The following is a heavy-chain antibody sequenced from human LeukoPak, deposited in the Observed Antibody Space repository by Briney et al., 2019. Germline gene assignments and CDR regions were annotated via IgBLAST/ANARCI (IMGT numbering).Heavy chain of an antibody. D-gene: IGHD6-6*01. CDR3: AREQLAPYYYYGMDV. V-gene: IGHV1-2*06. Sequence: ASVKVSCKASGYTFTGYYMHWVRQAPGQGLERMGRINPNSGGTNYAQKFQGRVTMTRDTSISTAYMELSRLRSDDTAVYYCAREQLAPYYYYGMDVWGQGTTVTVSS. J-gene: IGHJ6*02. CDR1: GYTFTGYY. CDR2: INPNSGGT.